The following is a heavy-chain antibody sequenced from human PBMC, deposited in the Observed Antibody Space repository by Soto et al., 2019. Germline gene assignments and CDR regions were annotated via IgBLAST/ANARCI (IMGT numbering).Heavy chain of an antibody. CDR1: GGSISSYY. V-gene: IGHV4-59*08. J-gene: IGHJ3*02. CDR2: IYYSGST. CDR3: ARYGADYGDYTDAFDI. D-gene: IGHD4-17*01. Sequence: SETLSLTCTVSGGSISSYYWSWIRQPPGKGLEWIGYIYYSGSTNYNPSLKSRVTISVDTSKNQFSLKMSSVTAADTAVYYCARYGADYGDYTDAFDIWGQGTMVTVSS.